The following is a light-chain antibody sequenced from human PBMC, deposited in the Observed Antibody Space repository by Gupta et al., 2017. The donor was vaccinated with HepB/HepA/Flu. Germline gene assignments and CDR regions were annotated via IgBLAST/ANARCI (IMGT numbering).Light chain of an antibody. CDR3: QHSYNVPRT. CDR2: SAS. Sequence: DIPMTQSPSSLSASVGDRITINCRASHSFSTYLNLYQQKPGNAPKLLIHSASSLHSGVPSLFSGSGSGTDFTLTISSLQPEYFATYYCQHSYNVPRTFGQGTKVEIK. CDR1: HSFSTY. V-gene: IGKV1-39*01. J-gene: IGKJ1*01.